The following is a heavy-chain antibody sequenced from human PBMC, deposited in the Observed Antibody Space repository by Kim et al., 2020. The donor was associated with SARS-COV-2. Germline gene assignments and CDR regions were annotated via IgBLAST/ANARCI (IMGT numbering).Heavy chain of an antibody. J-gene: IGHJ6*02. CDR2: IWYDGSNK. D-gene: IGHD3-9*01. Sequence: GGSLRLSCAASGFTFSSYGMHWVRQAPGKGLEWVAVIWYDGSNKYYADSVKGRFTISRDNSKNTLYLQMNSLRAEDTAVYYCAKDVTRYYDILTGYYPDYYYYGMDVWGQGTAVTVS. V-gene: IGHV3-33*06. CDR1: GFTFSSYG. CDR3: AKDVTRYYDILTGYYPDYYYYGMDV.